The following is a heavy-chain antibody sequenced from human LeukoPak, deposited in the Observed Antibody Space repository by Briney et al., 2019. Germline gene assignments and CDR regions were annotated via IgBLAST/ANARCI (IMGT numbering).Heavy chain of an antibody. CDR1: GYTFTGYY. V-gene: IGHV1-2*02. D-gene: IGHD2-21*01. Sequence: ASVKVSCKASGYTFTGYYMHWVRQAPGQGLEWMGWINPNSGGTNYAQKFQGRVTMTRDTSISTAYMELSRLRSDDTAVYYCARTASYCGGDCYSDYWGPRTLVTVSS. J-gene: IGHJ4*02. CDR3: ARTASYCGGDCYSDY. CDR2: INPNSGGT.